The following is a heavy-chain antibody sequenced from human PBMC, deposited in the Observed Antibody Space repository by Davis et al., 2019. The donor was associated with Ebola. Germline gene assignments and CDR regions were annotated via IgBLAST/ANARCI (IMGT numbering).Heavy chain of an antibody. V-gene: IGHV1-18*04. J-gene: IGHJ4*02. Sequence: ASVKVSCKTSGYTFRNLGITWVRQAPGQGLEWMGWISNHNGDTNYAQKLQGRITMTTDTSTKIAYMDLRSLRSDDTAVYYCARVWNRPGLFDYWGQGTLVTVSS. CDR3: ARVWNRPGLFDY. CDR2: ISNHNGDT. CDR1: GYTFRNLG. D-gene: IGHD1-1*01.